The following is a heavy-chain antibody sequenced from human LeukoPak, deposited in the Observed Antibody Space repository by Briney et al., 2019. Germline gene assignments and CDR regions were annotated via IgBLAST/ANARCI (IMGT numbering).Heavy chain of an antibody. D-gene: IGHD6-19*01. CDR2: ISGSGGDT. V-gene: IGHV3-23*01. CDR3: VKDSVVVAGLVNYFDY. CDR1: GFTFSNYA. J-gene: IGHJ4*02. Sequence: GGSLRLSCAASGFTFSNYAMSWVRQAPGKGLEWVSAISGSGGDTFYTDSVKGRFTISRDNSKNTLYLQMKGLRAEDTAVYYCVKDSVVVAGLVNYFDYWGQGTLVTVSS.